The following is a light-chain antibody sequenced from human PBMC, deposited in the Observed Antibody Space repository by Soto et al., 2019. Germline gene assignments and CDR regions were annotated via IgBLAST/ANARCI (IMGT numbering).Light chain of an antibody. Sequence: DIQVTQSPPSLSAAVGDRVTISCRASQTIVTYLNWYQHKPGQAPKLLVYSASTLQTGVPARFRGSGSGTDFTLTISGLEPVAFSTCYCHQSYGTPITFGQGTQLEIK. J-gene: IGKJ5*01. CDR3: HQSYGTPIT. CDR2: SAS. V-gene: IGKV1-39*01. CDR1: QTIVTY.